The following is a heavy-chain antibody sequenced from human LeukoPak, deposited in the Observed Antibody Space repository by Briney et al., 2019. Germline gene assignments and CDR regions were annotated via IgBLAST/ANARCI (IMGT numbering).Heavy chain of an antibody. CDR3: AKRGSSGYAFDI. J-gene: IGHJ3*02. V-gene: IGHV3-23*01. D-gene: IGHD6-13*01. CDR2: ISGSGGST. Sequence: GGSLRLSCAASGFTFSSYAMSWVRQAPGKGLEWVSAISGSGGSTYYADSVKGRFTIPRDNSKNTLYLQMNSLRAEDTAVYYCAKRGSSGYAFDIWGQGTMVTVSS. CDR1: GFTFSSYA.